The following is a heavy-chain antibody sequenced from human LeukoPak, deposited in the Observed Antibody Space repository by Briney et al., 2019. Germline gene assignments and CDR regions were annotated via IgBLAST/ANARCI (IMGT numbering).Heavy chain of an antibody. CDR1: GFIFSTYS. CDR2: TIMSGSHI. CDR3: ARFETCSRTSCDDAFDI. Sequence: GGFLRLSCAASGFIFSTYSMNWVRQAPGKGLEWISSTIMSGSHIYYADSVRGRFTISRDNADNSLYLQMNSLRAEDTAVYYCARFETCSRTSCDDAFDIWGQGTVVTVSS. V-gene: IGHV3-21*01. J-gene: IGHJ3*02. D-gene: IGHD2-2*01.